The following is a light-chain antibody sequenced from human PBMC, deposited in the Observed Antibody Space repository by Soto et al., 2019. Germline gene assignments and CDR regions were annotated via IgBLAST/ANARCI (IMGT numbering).Light chain of an antibody. V-gene: IGLV8-61*01. CDR2: STN. Sequence: QAVVTQAPSFSVSPGGTVTLTCGLSSGSVSTSYFPSWYQQTPGQTPPSLIYSTNTRSSGVPDRFSGSILGNKAALTITGALVGDEADYYCVLYMGGGISLFGGGTQRTVL. J-gene: IGLJ3*02. CDR1: SGSVSTSYF. CDR3: VLYMGGGISL.